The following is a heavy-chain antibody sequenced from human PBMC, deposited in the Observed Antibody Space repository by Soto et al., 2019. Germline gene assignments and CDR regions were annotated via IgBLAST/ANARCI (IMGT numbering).Heavy chain of an antibody. J-gene: IGHJ4*02. D-gene: IGHD5-18*01. CDR1: GGTFSSYA. CDR2: IIPIFGTA. CDR3: ARDFYSYGPTPFDY. Sequence: GASVKVSCKASGGTFSSYAISWVRQAPGQGLEWMGGIIPIFGTANYAQKFQGRVTITADESTSTAYMELSSLRSEDTAVYYCARDFYSYGPTPFDYWGQGTLVTVSS. V-gene: IGHV1-69*13.